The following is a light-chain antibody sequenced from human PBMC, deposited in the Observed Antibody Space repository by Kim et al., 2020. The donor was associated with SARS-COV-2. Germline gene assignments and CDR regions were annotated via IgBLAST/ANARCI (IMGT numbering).Light chain of an antibody. J-gene: IGKJ4*01. CDR3: LQHDSYPLT. CDR1: QGISNH. CDR2: AAS. V-gene: IGKV1-17*03. Sequence: DIQMTQSPSAMSASVGDRFTITCRASQGISNHLAWFQLKPGKVPKRLIYAASSLQSGVPSRFSGSGSGTEFTLTISSLQAEDSATYCCLQHDSYPLTFGGGTKVDIK.